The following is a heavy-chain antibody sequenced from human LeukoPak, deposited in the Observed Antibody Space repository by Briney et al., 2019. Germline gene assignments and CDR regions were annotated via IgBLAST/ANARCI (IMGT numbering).Heavy chain of an antibody. J-gene: IGHJ6*02. D-gene: IGHD6-6*01. Sequence: QPGGSLRLSCATSGFTFSRYEMNWVRQAPGKGLEWVSYISSSGSTIYYADSVKGRFTISRDNAKNSLYLQMNSLRAEDTAVYYCARDQKRPHYYYGMDVWGQGTTVTVSS. V-gene: IGHV3-48*03. CDR1: GFTFSRYE. CDR2: ISSSGSTI. CDR3: ARDQKRPHYYYGMDV.